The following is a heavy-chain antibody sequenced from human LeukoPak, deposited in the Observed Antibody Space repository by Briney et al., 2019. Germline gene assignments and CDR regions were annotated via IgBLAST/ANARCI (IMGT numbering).Heavy chain of an antibody. Sequence: GCLRLSCAASGFTFSNAWMSWVRQAPGKGLEWVGRIKSKVDGGTTEYAAPVKGRLTISRDDSKNTLYLQMNSLKTEDTAVYYCTTSSWTGYWGQGTLVTV. J-gene: IGHJ4*02. CDR3: TTSSWTGY. V-gene: IGHV3-15*01. D-gene: IGHD6-13*01. CDR2: IKSKVDGGTT. CDR1: GFTFSNAW.